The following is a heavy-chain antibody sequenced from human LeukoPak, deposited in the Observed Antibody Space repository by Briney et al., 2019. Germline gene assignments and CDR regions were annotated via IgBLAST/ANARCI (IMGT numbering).Heavy chain of an antibody. CDR3: ARYGFSSVWQGGWHAFDI. CDR2: INPTSGDT. CDR1: GYTFTSYY. D-gene: IGHD6-25*01. V-gene: IGHV1-46*01. Sequence: ASVKVSCKASGYTFTSYYVHWVRQAPGQGLEWMGIINPTSGDTDYAQNFQGRVTMTRDMSTSTVYMELSGLRSEDTAVYYCARYGFSSVWQGGWHAFDIWGLGTMVTVSS. J-gene: IGHJ3*02.